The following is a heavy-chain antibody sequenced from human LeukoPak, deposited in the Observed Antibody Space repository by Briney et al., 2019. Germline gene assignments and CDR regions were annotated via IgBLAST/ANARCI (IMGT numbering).Heavy chain of an antibody. J-gene: IGHJ5*02. CDR3: ARDNSIADRGWWFDP. V-gene: IGHV1-46*01. CDR1: GYIFTNHY. Sequence: ASVKVSCKASGYIFTNHYMHWVRQAPGQGLGWMGLINPSGSGTLYAEKFRGRIIMTRDMSTATDYMELSSLRSEDTAVYYCARDNSIADRGWWFDPWGQGTLVTVSS. CDR2: INPSGSGT. D-gene: IGHD4-23*01.